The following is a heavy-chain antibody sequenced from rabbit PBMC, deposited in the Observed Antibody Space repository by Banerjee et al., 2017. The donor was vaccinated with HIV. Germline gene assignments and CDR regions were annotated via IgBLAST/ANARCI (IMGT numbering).Heavy chain of an antibody. CDR2: IVVAKGNT. CDR1: GFSLSSHD. V-gene: IGHV1S47*01. CDR3: ARCYDDYGDSEDYFNL. J-gene: IGHJ4*01. D-gene: IGHD2-1*01. Sequence: QEQLVESGGGLVQPGESLTLSCKGSGFSLSSHDMSWVRQAPGKGLERIGVIVVAKGNTYYASWVNGRFTISRSTSLKTVDLKMTSLTAADTATYFCARCYDDYGDSEDYFNLWGQGTLVTVS.